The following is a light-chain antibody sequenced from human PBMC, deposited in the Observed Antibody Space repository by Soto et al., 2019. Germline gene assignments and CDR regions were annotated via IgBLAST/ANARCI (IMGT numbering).Light chain of an antibody. J-gene: IGKJ1*01. V-gene: IGKV1-5*03. CDR3: QHYNSYSEA. CDR1: QTISSW. CDR2: KAS. Sequence: DIQVTQSPSTLSGSFGDRVTITWGASQTISSWLAWYQQKPGKSPKLLIYKASTLKSGVPSRFSGSSYGTEFNLTISSLQTDDFATYYCQHYNSYSEAFGQGTQVDIK.